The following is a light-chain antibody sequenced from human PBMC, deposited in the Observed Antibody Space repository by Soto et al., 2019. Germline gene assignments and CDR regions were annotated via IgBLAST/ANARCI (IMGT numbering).Light chain of an antibody. J-gene: IGKJ1*01. V-gene: IGKV1-17*01. CDR1: QDIGND. Sequence: DIQVTQSPSSLSASVGDRATITCRASQDIGNDLGWYQQEPGKAPRRLIYSASNVQSGVPSRFSGSRSGTEFTLTISSLQPEDFVTYHCLQHKTFPWTFGQGTKVEMK. CDR2: SAS. CDR3: LQHKTFPWT.